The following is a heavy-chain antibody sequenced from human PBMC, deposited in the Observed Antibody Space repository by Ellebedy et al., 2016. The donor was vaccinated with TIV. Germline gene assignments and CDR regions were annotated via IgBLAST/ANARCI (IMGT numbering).Heavy chain of an antibody. CDR3: ARDYYGSGSYSSD. V-gene: IGHV3-48*02. CDR1: GFTFSSYS. Sequence: GESLKISCAASGFTFSSYSINWVRQAPGKGLEWVSYISSSSSTIYYADSVKGRFTISRDNAKTSLYLQMNSLRDKDKAVYYRARDYYGSGSYSSDWGQGTLVTVSS. CDR2: ISSSSSTI. J-gene: IGHJ4*02. D-gene: IGHD3-10*01.